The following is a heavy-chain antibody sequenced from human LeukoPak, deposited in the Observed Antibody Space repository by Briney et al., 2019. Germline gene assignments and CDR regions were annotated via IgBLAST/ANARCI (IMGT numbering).Heavy chain of an antibody. CDR1: GGSFSGYY. J-gene: IGHJ5*02. Sequence: NPSETLSLTCADHGGSFSGYYWSWIRQPPGKGLDWIGALNHSGSTTYTPSLKSRDTISVDTSKNLYYLKLSSVTAADTAVYYFARGRSSRRFDPWGQGTLVTVSS. CDR3: ARGRSSRRFDP. D-gene: IGHD2-2*01. CDR2: LNHSGST. V-gene: IGHV4-34*01.